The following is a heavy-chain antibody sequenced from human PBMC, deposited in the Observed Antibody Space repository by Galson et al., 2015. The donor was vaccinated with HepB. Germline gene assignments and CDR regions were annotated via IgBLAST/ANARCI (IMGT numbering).Heavy chain of an antibody. CDR3: ARHQRGGYSSGWYDDAFDI. J-gene: IGHJ3*02. V-gene: IGHV5-51*01. D-gene: IGHD6-19*01. CDR2: IYPGDSDT. Sequence: QSGAEVTKPGESLKISCKGSGYSFTSYWIGWVRQMPGKGLEWMGIIYPGDSDTRYSPSFQGQVTISADKSISTAYLQWSSLEASDTAMYYCARHQRGGYSSGWYDDAFDIWGQGRMVTVSS. CDR1: GYSFTSYW.